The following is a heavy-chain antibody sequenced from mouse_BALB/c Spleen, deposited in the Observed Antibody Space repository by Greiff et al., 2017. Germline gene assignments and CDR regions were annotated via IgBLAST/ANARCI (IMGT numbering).Heavy chain of an antibody. CDR3: ARERGYEAPWFAY. J-gene: IGHJ3*01. CDR2: INSNGGST. V-gene: IGHV5-6-3*01. Sequence: EVMLVESGGGLVQPGGSLKLSCAASGFTFSSYGMSWVRQTPDKRLELVATINSNGGSTYYPDSVKGRFTISRDNAKNTLYLQMSSLKSEDTAMYYCARERGYEAPWFAYWGQGTLVTVSA. D-gene: IGHD2-14*01. CDR1: GFTFSSYG.